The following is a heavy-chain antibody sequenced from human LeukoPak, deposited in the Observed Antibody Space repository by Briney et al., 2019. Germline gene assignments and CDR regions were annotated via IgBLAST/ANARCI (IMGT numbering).Heavy chain of an antibody. CDR1: GFIFSTYS. CDR3: AREQSYYTSGSYYNVLDY. J-gene: IGHJ4*02. V-gene: IGHV3-21*01. CDR2: ISTSSSYI. D-gene: IGHD3-10*01. Sequence: PAGSLRLSCAASGFIFSTYSMTWVRQAPGKGLEWVSSISTSSSYIYYADSMKGRFTISRDNAKNSLYLQMNSLRAEDTAVYYCAREQSYYTSGSYYNVLDYWGQGTLVIVSS.